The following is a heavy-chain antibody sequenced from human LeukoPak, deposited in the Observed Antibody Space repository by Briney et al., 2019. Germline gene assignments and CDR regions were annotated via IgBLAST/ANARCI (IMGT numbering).Heavy chain of an antibody. CDR3: ARAGDCSGGDCYMPSDY. V-gene: IGHV1-18*01. Sequence: ASVKVSCKASGYTFSTYGISWVRQAPGQGLEWVGWISTYNGNTNYAQRLQDRLTMTTDTATRTTFMELWSLRSDDTAVYYCARAGDCSGGDCYMPSDYWGQGTLVTVSS. J-gene: IGHJ4*02. D-gene: IGHD2-15*01. CDR2: ISTYNGNT. CDR1: GYTFSTYG.